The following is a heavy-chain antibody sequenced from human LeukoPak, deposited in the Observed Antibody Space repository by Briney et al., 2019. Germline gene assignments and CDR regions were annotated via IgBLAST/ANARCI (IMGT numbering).Heavy chain of an antibody. CDR3: ARNMGFGGLHGHNWFDP. J-gene: IGHJ5*02. D-gene: IGHD3-10*01. V-gene: IGHV3-9*01. Sequence: GGSLRLSCAGSEFTFDDDYAMHWVRQVPGRGLEWVAGINWNSDSIDYADSVKGRFTISRDNANNSLYLQMNSLRPEDTAFYYCARNMGFGGLHGHNWFDPWGQGTLVTVSS. CDR2: INWNSDSI. CDR1: EFTFDDDYA.